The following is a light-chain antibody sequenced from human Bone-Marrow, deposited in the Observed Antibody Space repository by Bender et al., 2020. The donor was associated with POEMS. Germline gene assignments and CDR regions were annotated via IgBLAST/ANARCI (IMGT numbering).Light chain of an antibody. J-gene: IGLJ3*02. CDR1: SSDVGNFYL. CDR2: EVN. CDR3: CSYKGTHTFV. Sequence: QSALTQPASVSGSPGQSITISCTGTSSDVGNFYLVSWYQQYPGKAPKLVIHEVNKRSSGVFHRFSGSKSGNTASLTISGLQAEDEADYYCCSYKGTHTFVFGGGTKVTVL. V-gene: IGLV2-23*02.